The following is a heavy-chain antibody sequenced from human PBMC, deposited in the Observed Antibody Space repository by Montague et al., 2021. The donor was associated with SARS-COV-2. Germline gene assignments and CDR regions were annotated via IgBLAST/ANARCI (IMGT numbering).Heavy chain of an antibody. CDR2: IYHNGKT. J-gene: IGHJ4*02. CDR3: AVELNYFFDY. Sequence: TLSLTCSLSGGSISSGGFSWSWIRQPPGKGLEWIGSIYHNGKTYYNPSLERRALLSIDTSKNQFSLRLSSVIASDTAVYYCAVELNYFFDYWGQGFLVSVSS. CDR1: GGSISSGGFS. D-gene: IGHD1-7*01. V-gene: IGHV4-30-2*03.